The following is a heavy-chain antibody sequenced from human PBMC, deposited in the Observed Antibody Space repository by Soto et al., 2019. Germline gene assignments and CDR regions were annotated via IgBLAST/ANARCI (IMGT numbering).Heavy chain of an antibody. V-gene: IGHV1-18*04. Sequence: RAPVKVSCKASGYRFTRYGISWVRHAPGLGLHWMGCISSYNGNTTYAQNLQGTFTMSTDTSTSTPYLELRSLRSDATPVYYCARDSPIFSWFDPLGQGPLVTVSS. J-gene: IGHJ5*02. D-gene: IGHD3-9*01. CDR2: ISSYNGNT. CDR1: GYRFTRYG. CDR3: ARDSPIFSWFDP.